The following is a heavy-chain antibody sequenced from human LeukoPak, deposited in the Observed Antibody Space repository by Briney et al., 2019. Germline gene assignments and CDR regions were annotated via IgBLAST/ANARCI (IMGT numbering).Heavy chain of an antibody. D-gene: IGHD6-19*01. J-gene: IGHJ4*02. CDR2: IYHSGST. Sequence: SETLSLTCAVSGYSISGGYYWGWIRQPPGKGLEWIGSIYHSGSTYYNPSLKSRATISVDTSKNQFSLKLSSVTAADTAVYYCARLNGFSSGQDYWGQGTLVTVSS. CDR1: GYSISGGYY. CDR3: ARLNGFSSGQDY. V-gene: IGHV4-38-2*01.